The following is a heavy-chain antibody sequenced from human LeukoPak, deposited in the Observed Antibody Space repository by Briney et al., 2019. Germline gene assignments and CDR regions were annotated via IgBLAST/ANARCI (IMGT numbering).Heavy chain of an antibody. Sequence: ASVKVSCKASGYTFTSYGISWVRQAPGQGLEWMGWISAYNGNTNYAQKLQGRVTMTTDTSTSTAYMELRSLRSDDTAVYYCARDPEYCSSTSCYLAEYSQHWGQGTLVTVSS. CDR1: GYTFTSYG. J-gene: IGHJ1*01. CDR3: ARDPEYCSSTSCYLAEYSQH. D-gene: IGHD2-2*01. CDR2: ISAYNGNT. V-gene: IGHV1-18*01.